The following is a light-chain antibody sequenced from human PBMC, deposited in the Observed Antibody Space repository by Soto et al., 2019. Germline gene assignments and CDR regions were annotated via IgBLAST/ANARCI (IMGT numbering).Light chain of an antibody. V-gene: IGLV8-61*01. CDR1: SGPVFTSSY. Sequence: QTVVTQEPSFSVSPGGTVTLTCGLSSGPVFTSSYPNWYQQTPDQAPRTLIFNTNTRSSGVPDRFSGSILGDKAALTITGAQADDDSYYYCLLYLGGGIWVFGGGTKLTVL. J-gene: IGLJ3*02. CDR3: LLYLGGGIWV. CDR2: NTN.